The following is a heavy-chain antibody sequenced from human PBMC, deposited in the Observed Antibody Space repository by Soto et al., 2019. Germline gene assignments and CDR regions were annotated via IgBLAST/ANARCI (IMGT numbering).Heavy chain of an antibody. V-gene: IGHV1-69*02. CDR3: ARVGEQWLVPDY. Sequence: QVQLVQSGAEVKKPGSSVKVSCKASGGTFSSYTISWVRQAPGQGLEWMGRIIPILGIANYAQKFQGRVTITADKSTSTAYMELSSLRSEDTAVYYCARVGEQWLVPDYWGQGTLVTVSS. CDR1: GGTFSSYT. J-gene: IGHJ4*02. D-gene: IGHD6-19*01. CDR2: IIPILGIA.